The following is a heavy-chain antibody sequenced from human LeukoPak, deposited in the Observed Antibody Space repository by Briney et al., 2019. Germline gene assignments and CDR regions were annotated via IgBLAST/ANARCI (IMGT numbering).Heavy chain of an antibody. Sequence: ASVKVSFKASGYTFTGYYMHWVRQAPGQGLEWMGWINPDNGGTNYAQKFQGRVTMTRDMSISTAYMELSRLRSDDTAVYYCARHPSNSGYDYLYYFDYWGQGTLVTVSS. J-gene: IGHJ4*02. D-gene: IGHD5-12*01. V-gene: IGHV1-2*02. CDR3: ARHPSNSGYDYLYYFDY. CDR1: GYTFTGYY. CDR2: INPDNGGT.